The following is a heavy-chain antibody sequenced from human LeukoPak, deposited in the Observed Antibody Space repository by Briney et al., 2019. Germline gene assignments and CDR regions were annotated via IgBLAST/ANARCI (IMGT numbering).Heavy chain of an antibody. J-gene: IGHJ5*02. Sequence: ASVKVSCKASEYTFTSYYMHWVRQAPGQGLEWMGIINPSGGSTSYAQKFQGRVTMTRDMSTSTDYMELSSLRSEDTAVYYCARDNSVEDTAWWFDPWGQGTLVIVSS. CDR3: ARDNSVEDTAWWFDP. D-gene: IGHD4-23*01. CDR2: INPSGGST. V-gene: IGHV1-46*01. CDR1: EYTFTSYY.